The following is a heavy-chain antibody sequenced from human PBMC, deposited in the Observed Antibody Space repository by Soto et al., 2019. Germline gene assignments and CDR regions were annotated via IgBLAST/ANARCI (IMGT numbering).Heavy chain of an antibody. Sequence: ASVKVSCKASGYTFSRYYIYWVRQAPGQGLEWMGAINPSGGITTYAQKFQGRVTMTSDTSTRTVYMELSSLRSEDTAVYYCARPKYLASYHYYYGMDVWGQGTTVTVSS. V-gene: IGHV1-46*01. D-gene: IGHD2-2*01. CDR1: GYTFSRYY. CDR3: ARPKYLASYHYYYGMDV. CDR2: INPSGGIT. J-gene: IGHJ6*02.